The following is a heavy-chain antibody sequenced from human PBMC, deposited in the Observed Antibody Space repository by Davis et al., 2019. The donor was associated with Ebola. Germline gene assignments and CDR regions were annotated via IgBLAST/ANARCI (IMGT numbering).Heavy chain of an antibody. CDR1: GFTFSSYA. V-gene: IGHV3-30*04. Sequence: GESLKISCAASGFTFSSYAMHWVRQAPGKGLEWVAVISYDGSNKYYADSVRGRFTISRDNSKNSLYLQMNSLRDEDTAVYYCARDGHVCIYCFDYWGRGTLVTVSS. CDR3: ARDGHVCIYCFDY. CDR2: ISYDGSNK. J-gene: IGHJ4*02. D-gene: IGHD1-14*01.